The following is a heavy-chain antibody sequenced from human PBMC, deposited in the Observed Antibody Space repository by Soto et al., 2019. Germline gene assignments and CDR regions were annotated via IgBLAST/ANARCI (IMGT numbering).Heavy chain of an antibody. CDR1: GFTFSSYG. J-gene: IGHJ4*02. CDR2: ISYDGGNK. CDR3: AKDTYFLDSSGYYVFDS. Sequence: QVQLVESGGGVVQPGRSLRLSCAASGFTFSSYGIHWVRQAPGKGLEWVAVISYDGGNKHYADSVQGRFTISRDNSKNTLYLQMNSLRAEDTAAYYCAKDTYFLDSSGYYVFDSWGQGTLVTVSS. D-gene: IGHD3-22*01. V-gene: IGHV3-30*18.